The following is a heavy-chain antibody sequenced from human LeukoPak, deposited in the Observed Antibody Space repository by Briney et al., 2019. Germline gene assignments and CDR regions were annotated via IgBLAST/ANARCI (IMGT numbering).Heavy chain of an antibody. Sequence: GGSLRLSCAASESIFSGYGIHWVRQAPGKGLEWVAFIENDGSKKSFLDSVKDRFTISRDNSKKTVYLQMTSLRIEDTAIYYCVTNPGKDPFDYWGQGTLVTVSP. CDR1: ESIFSGYG. D-gene: IGHD3-10*01. CDR3: VTNPGKDPFDY. V-gene: IGHV3-30*02. CDR2: IENDGSKK. J-gene: IGHJ4*02.